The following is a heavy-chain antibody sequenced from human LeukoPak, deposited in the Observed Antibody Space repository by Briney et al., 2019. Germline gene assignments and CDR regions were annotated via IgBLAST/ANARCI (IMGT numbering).Heavy chain of an antibody. J-gene: IGHJ4*02. CDR2: IYTSGST. V-gene: IGHV4-61*02. CDR3: ARGLKLVRYDILTDYYNSGGQLDY. CDR1: GGSISSGSYY. Sequence: SETLSLTCTVSGGSISSGSYYWSWIRQPAGKGLEWIGRIYTSGSTNYNPSLKSRVTISVDKSKNQFSLKLSSVTAADTAVYYCARGLKLVRYDILTDYYNSGGQLDYWGQGTLVTVSS. D-gene: IGHD3-9*01.